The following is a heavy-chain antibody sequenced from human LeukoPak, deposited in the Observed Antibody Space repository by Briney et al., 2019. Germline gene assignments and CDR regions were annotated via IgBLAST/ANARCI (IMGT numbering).Heavy chain of an antibody. J-gene: IGHJ3*02. V-gene: IGHV1-8*01. Sequence: ASVKVSCKASGYTFTSFDINWVRQATGQGLEWMGWMNPNSGNTGYAQQLQGRVTMTRNTSISTAYMELSSLRSEDTAVYYCARAGRDGKKDAFDIWGQGTMVSVSS. CDR1: GYTFTSFD. CDR3: ARAGRDGKKDAFDI. D-gene: IGHD5-24*01. CDR2: MNPNSGNT.